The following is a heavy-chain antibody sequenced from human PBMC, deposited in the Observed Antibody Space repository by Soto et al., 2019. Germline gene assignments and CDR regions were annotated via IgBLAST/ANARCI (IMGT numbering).Heavy chain of an antibody. V-gene: IGHV1-69*01. D-gene: IGHD2-21*01. Sequence: QVQLVQSGAEVKKPGSSVKVSCKASGGTFSSYAISWVRQAPGQGLEWMGGIIPIFGTANYAQKIQGRVTITADESTSTAYMELSSLRSEDTAVYYCARDGACDGYNPYYFDSWGQGTLVTVSS. CDR3: ARDGACDGYNPYYFDS. CDR1: GGTFSSYA. CDR2: IIPIFGTA. J-gene: IGHJ4*02.